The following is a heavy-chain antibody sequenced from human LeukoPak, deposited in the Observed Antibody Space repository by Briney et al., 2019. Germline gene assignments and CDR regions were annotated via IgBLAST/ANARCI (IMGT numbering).Heavy chain of an antibody. J-gene: IGHJ5*02. V-gene: IGHV4-39*07. CDR2: FEYGGST. Sequence: PSETLSLTCTVSGGSISSSSYYWGWIRQAPGKGLEWIGSFEYGGSTYYNPSLKSRVTISVDTSKNQFSLKLSSVTAADTAVYYCARRGLVEMATTAWFDPWGQGTLVTVSS. CDR3: ARRGLVEMATTAWFDP. CDR1: GGSISSSSYY. D-gene: IGHD5-24*01.